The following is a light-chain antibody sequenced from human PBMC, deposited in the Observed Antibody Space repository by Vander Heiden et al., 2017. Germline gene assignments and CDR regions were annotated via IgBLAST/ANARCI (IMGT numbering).Light chain of an antibody. Sequence: DIQMTQSPSTLSASVGDRVTITCRASQSIGSWLAWYQQKPGKAPKLLMYMASTLESGVPSRFSGNGSGTEFTLTISSLQPDDFATYYCLQYNSYPRTFGGGTKVEIK. CDR3: LQYNSYPRT. J-gene: IGKJ4*01. V-gene: IGKV1-5*03. CDR1: QSIGSW. CDR2: MAS.